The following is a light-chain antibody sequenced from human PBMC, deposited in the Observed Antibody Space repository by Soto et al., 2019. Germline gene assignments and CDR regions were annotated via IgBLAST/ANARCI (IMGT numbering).Light chain of an antibody. J-gene: IGKJ3*01. CDR1: QSVSSK. CDR3: QQYSNWPPFT. Sequence: EIVMTQSPATLSVSPGERATLSCRASQSVSSKLAWYQQKSGQAPRLLIYGASTRATGIPARFSGSGSGTEFTLTISSLQSEDFAVYYCQQYSNWPPFTFGPGNKVDIK. V-gene: IGKV3-15*01. CDR2: GAS.